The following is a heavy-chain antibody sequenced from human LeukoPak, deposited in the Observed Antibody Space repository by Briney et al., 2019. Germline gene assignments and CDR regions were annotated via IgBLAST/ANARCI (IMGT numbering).Heavy chain of an antibody. D-gene: IGHD1-26*01. Sequence: PSETLSLTCAVSGGSISSSNWWSWVRQPPGKGLEWIGEIYHSGSTNYNPSLKSRVTISVDTSKNQFSLKLSSLTAADTAVYYCARDFGGSYPTSVDYWGQGTLVTVSS. CDR3: ARDFGGSYPTSVDY. CDR2: IYHSGST. CDR1: GGSISSSNW. V-gene: IGHV4-4*02. J-gene: IGHJ4*02.